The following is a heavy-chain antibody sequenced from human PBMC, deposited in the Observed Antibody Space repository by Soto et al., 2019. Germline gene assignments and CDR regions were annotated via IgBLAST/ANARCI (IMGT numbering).Heavy chain of an antibody. D-gene: IGHD3-10*01. CDR1: GXTFGVYG. CDR2: IIGSVGT. CDR3: AKDRGYSSGNFQLGMDV. Sequence: GSLRLSSVVSGXTFGVYGMGWVRQAPGKGLEGVAAIIGSVGTYYADPVKGRLTTSIYNSKNTLYLQMNSLRAEDTAVYYCAKDRGYSSGNFQLGMDVWGQGTTVTVSS. J-gene: IGHJ6*02. V-gene: IGHV3-23*01.